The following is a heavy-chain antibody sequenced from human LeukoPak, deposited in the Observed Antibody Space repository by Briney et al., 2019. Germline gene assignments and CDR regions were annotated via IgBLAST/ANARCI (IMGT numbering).Heavy chain of an antibody. J-gene: IGHJ4*02. D-gene: IGHD5-12*01. CDR3: AREPFNSGYDRYFDY. Sequence: GGSLRLSCAASGFTFSSYSMNWVRQAPGKGLEWVSYISSGSTTIYYADSVKGRFTISRDNAKNSLSLQMNSLRDEDTAVYYCAREPFNSGYDRYFDYWGQGTLVTVSS. CDR2: ISSGSTTI. V-gene: IGHV3-48*02. CDR1: GFTFSSYS.